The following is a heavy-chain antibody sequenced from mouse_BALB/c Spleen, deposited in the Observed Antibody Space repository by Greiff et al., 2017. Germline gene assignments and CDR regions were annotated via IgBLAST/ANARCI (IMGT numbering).Heavy chain of an antibody. D-gene: IGHD2-10*02. CDR2: ISYDGSN. CDR1: GYSITSCYY. J-gene: IGHJ1*01. CDR3: ARKYGNWYFDV. V-gene: IGHV3-6*02. Sequence: EVKLMESGPGLVKPSQSLSLTCSVTGYSITSCYYWYWIRQFPGNKLEWMCYISYDGSNNYNPSLKNRISITRDTSKNQFFLKLNSVTTEDTATYYCARKYGNWYFDVWGAGTTVTVSS.